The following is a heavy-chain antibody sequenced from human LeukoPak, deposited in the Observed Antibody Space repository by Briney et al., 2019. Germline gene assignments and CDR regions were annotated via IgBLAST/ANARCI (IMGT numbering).Heavy chain of an antibody. D-gene: IGHD5-24*01. Sequence: SETLSLTCTVSGDSISPYYLTWIWQPPGKGLEWIGHLHPSGSTSYNPSLKSRVTISADTSKNQFSLSLTSVNAADTAVYYCATGGDAYKTGYWDQGTLVSVSS. V-gene: IGHV4-59*12. CDR2: LHPSGST. J-gene: IGHJ4*02. CDR3: ATGGDAYKTGY. CDR1: GDSISPYY.